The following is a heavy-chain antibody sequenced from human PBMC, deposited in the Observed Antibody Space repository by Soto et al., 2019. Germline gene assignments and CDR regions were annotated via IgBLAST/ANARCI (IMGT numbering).Heavy chain of an antibody. CDR2: ITAGNGNT. J-gene: IGHJ5*02. CDR3: ARTAGPTPFDP. CDR1: GYIFTNYA. D-gene: IGHD6-19*01. V-gene: IGHV1-3*01. Sequence: GASVKVSCKASGYIFTNYAISWVRQAPGQRLEWMGWITAGNGNTKYSQKFQGRVTITRDTSASTVYMELNSLTSEDTAVYYCARTAGPTPFDPWGQGTPVTVSS.